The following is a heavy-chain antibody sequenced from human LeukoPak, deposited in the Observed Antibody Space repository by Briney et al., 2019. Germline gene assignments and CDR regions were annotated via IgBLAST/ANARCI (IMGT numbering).Heavy chain of an antibody. V-gene: IGHV4-59*01. CDR2: IYYSGST. J-gene: IGHJ3*02. D-gene: IGHD5-18*01. Sequence: SETLSLTCTVSGGSISSYYWTWIRQPPGKGLEWIGYIYYSGSTNYNPSLKSRVTISVDTSKNQFSLKLSSVTAADTAVYYCARDLSVTPRDDAFDIWGQGTMVTVSS. CDR3: ARDLSVTPRDDAFDI. CDR1: GGSISSYY.